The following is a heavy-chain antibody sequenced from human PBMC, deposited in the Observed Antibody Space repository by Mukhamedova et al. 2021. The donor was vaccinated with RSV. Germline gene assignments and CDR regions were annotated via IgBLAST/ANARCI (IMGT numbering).Heavy chain of an antibody. CDR3: ARAIRGFTGFGHYYYGSDV. D-gene: IGHD5-12*01. Sequence: IYYSGSTNYNPSLKSRVTISVDTSKKQFSLRLRSVTAADTAVYYCARAIRGFTGFGHYYYGSDVWGQGTT. CDR2: IYYSGST. V-gene: IGHV4-59*01. J-gene: IGHJ6*02.